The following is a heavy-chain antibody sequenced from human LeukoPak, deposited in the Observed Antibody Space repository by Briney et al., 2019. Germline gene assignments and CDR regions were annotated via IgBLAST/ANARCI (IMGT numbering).Heavy chain of an antibody. CDR1: GYTFTDYY. J-gene: IGHJ1*01. V-gene: IGHV1-69-2*01. D-gene: IGHD4-17*01. Sequence: GATVKISCKVSGYTFTDYYMHWVQQAPGKGLEWTGLVDPEDGKTIYAEKFQGRVTITADTSTDTAYMEPSSLRFQDTAVYYCATPAYAPHKVYFQHWGQGTLVTVSS. CDR3: ATPAYAPHKVYFQH. CDR2: VDPEDGKT.